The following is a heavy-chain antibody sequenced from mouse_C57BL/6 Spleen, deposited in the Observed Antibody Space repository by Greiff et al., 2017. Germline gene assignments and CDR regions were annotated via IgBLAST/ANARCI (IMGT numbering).Heavy chain of an antibody. CDR1: GYTFTSYW. CDR2: IHPNSGNT. CDR3: AREKEYYYGSSNYYAMDY. J-gene: IGHJ4*01. V-gene: IGHV1-64*01. D-gene: IGHD1-1*01. Sequence: QVQLQQPGAELVKPGASVKLSCKASGYTFTSYWMHWVKQMPGQGLEWIGMIHPNSGNTNYNEKFKSKATLTVDKSSSTAYMQLSSLTSEDSAVYYCAREKEYYYGSSNYYAMDYWGQGTSVTVSS.